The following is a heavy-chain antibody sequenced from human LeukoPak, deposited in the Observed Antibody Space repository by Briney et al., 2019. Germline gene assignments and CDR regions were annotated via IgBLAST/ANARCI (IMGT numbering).Heavy chain of an antibody. D-gene: IGHD3-10*01. Sequence: GGSLRLSCAASGFTFSSYAMTWVRQAPGGGVEWASADSGSGGSTYYADSVKGRVTISRDDSKNTQHLQMNNLRVEASAVYYCAKGVRAGGPDYYGMDVWGQGTTVTVSS. CDR1: GFTFSSYA. CDR3: AKGVRAGGPDYYGMDV. V-gene: IGHV3-23*01. CDR2: DSGSGGST. J-gene: IGHJ6*02.